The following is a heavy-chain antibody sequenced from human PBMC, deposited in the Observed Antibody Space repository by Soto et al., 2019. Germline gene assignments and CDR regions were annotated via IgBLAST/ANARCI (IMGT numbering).Heavy chain of an antibody. Sequence: QVQLQESAPGLVKPSQTLSRTCTVSGGSISTGGYYWTWIRQHPGKGLGWIGYLYYSGSTGYHPSLKSRVTITVDTSKNQFSLKLSSVTAADTAVYYCARGLSVTLFDNWGQGTLVTVSS. CDR1: GGSISTGGYY. J-gene: IGHJ4*02. V-gene: IGHV4-31*03. D-gene: IGHD4-17*01. CDR2: LYYSGST. CDR3: ARGLSVTLFDN.